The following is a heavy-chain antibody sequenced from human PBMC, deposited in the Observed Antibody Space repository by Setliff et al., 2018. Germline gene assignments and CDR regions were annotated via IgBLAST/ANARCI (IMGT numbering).Heavy chain of an antibody. Sequence: PSETLSLTCTVSGGSISSHYWSWIRQPPGKGLEWIGYIYYSGTTYYNPSLESRVTMSVDTSKNQFSLNLSSVSAADTAVYYCARTFTGRYFDLWGRGTLVTVSS. V-gene: IGHV4-59*04. CDR3: ARTFTGRYFDL. CDR2: IYYSGTT. CDR1: GGSISSHY. D-gene: IGHD1-7*01. J-gene: IGHJ2*01.